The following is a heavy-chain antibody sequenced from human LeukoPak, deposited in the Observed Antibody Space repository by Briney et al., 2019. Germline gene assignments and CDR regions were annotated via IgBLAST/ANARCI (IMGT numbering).Heavy chain of an antibody. D-gene: IGHD5-18*01. J-gene: IGHJ3*01. CDR2: MNSGGTTM. Sequence: GGSLRLSCAASGFTMSTYEMNWLSQAPGKGLEWVSYMNSGGTTMYYADSVKGRFIISRDNGKNSLYLQMSSLRVEDTAVYYCARAGVKVLVTYDALDLWGQGTLVTVSS. CDR1: GFTMSTYE. V-gene: IGHV3-48*03. CDR3: ARAGVKVLVTYDALDL.